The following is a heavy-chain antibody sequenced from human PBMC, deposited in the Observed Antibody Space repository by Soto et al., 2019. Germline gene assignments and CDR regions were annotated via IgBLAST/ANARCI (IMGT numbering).Heavy chain of an antibody. CDR2: IYYSGST. Sequence: SETLSLTCTVSGGSISSWYWSWIWQPPGKGLEWIGYIYYSGSTNYNPSLKSRVTISVDTSKNQFSLKLSSVTAADTAVYYCARRYGSAIDYWGQGTLVTVSS. J-gene: IGHJ4*02. CDR1: GGSISSWY. V-gene: IGHV4-59*08. CDR3: ARRYGSAIDY. D-gene: IGHD1-26*01.